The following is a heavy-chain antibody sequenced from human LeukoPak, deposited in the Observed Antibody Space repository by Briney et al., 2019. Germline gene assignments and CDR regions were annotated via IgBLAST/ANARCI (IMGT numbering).Heavy chain of an antibody. J-gene: IGHJ5*02. CDR3: ARGALRFSWFDP. D-gene: IGHD3-3*01. CDR2: IYYSGST. CDR1: GGSISSYY. Sequence: SETLSLTCTVSGGSISSYYWSWIRQPPGKGLEWIGYIYYSGSTNYNPSLKSRVTISVDTSKNQFSLKLSSVTAADTAVYYCARGALRFSWFDPWGQGTLVTVSS. V-gene: IGHV4-59*01.